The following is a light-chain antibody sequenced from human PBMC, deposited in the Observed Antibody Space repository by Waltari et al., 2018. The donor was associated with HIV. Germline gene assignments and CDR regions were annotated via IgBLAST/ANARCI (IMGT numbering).Light chain of an antibody. J-gene: IGKJ1*01. CDR2: KAS. Sequence: DVQMTQSPSTLSASIGDRVTITCRASQSIRTWLAWYQQKPGKAPKLLIYKASSLQSRVPLRFSGTGSGTEFTLTISSLQPDDVATYHCQQYDSFPWTFGQGTKVEVK. CDR1: QSIRTW. CDR3: QQYDSFPWT. V-gene: IGKV1-5*03.